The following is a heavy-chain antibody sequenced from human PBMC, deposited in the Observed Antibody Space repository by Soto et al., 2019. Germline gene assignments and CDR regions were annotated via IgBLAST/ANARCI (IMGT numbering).Heavy chain of an antibody. Sequence: QVQLVQSGAEVKKPGDSMKVSCKASGYTFTSYDINWVRQATGQGLEWRGWMKPNSGDTGYAQKFQGRVTMTRNTSSGTADMVLMRMLSEDTTVEYYAAMEAPIDGGGDWFVAWGRGTPVTVSS. V-gene: IGHV1-8*01. CDR1: GYTFTSYD. CDR3: AAMEAPIDGGGDWFVA. CDR2: MKPNSGDT. J-gene: IGHJ5*02. D-gene: IGHD2-15*01.